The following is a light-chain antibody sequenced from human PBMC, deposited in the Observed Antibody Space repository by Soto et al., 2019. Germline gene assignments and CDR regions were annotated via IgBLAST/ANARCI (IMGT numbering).Light chain of an antibody. J-gene: IGLJ2*01. V-gene: IGLV2-14*01. CDR1: SSDVGGYNY. CDR3: SSYTINYTVV. Sequence: QSALTQPASVSGSPGQSITISCTGTSSDVGGYNYVSWYQQHPGKAPKLMIYDVSNRPSGVSNRFSGSKSANTASLTISGLQAEDEGDYYCSSYTINYTVVFGGGTKLTVL. CDR2: DVS.